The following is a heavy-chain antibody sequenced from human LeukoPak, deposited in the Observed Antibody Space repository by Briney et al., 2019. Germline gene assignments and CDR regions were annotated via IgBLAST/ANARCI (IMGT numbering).Heavy chain of an antibody. D-gene: IGHD3-16*01. CDR3: AKGPQGD. V-gene: IGHV3-23*01. Sequence: PGGSLRLSCAASGFTFSNYAMNWVRQAPGKGLEWASAIDSGGGTYYADSVKGRFTISRDNSKNTLYLQMNSLRAEDTAVYYCAKGPQGDWGQGTLVTVSS. CDR2: IDSGGGT. CDR1: GFTFSNYA. J-gene: IGHJ4*02.